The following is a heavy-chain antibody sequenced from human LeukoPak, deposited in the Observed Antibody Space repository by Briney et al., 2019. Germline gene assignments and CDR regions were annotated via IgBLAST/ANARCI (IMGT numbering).Heavy chain of an antibody. D-gene: IGHD1-1*01. V-gene: IGHV1-46*01. CDR3: ARDHRDVSEGYTSGYFDY. J-gene: IGHJ4*02. CDR1: EYTFAKYF. Sequence: ASVEVSCKASEYTFAKYFIRWVRQAPGQGLEWMGVINPDGGGTTYTQKFQGRVTMTRDTSTSTVYMELTSLRSEDTAVYYCARDHRDVSEGYTSGYFDYWGQGTLVTVSS. CDR2: INPDGGGT.